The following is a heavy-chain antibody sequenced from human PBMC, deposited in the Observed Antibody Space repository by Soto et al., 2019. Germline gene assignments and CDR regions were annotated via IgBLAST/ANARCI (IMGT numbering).Heavy chain of an antibody. D-gene: IGHD6-19*01. J-gene: IGHJ6*02. CDR1: GDTFSTYT. CDR2: IIPRSGTS. Sequence: ASVKVSCKASGDTFSTYTITWVRQAPGQGLEWMGGIIPRSGTSNYAQKFQGRVTITADESTSTAYMELSSLRSEDTAMYYCARSRRGAYSSGWYSLSGYYNYGIDVWGQGTTVTVSS. CDR3: ARSRRGAYSSGWYSLSGYYNYGIDV. V-gene: IGHV1-69*13.